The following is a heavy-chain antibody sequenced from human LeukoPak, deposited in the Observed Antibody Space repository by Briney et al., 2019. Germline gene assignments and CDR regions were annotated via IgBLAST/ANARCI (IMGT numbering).Heavy chain of an antibody. J-gene: IGHJ4*02. V-gene: IGHV3-53*01. Sequence: HPGGSLRLSCAVSGFSVTNNYMSWVRQAPGKGLEWVSVFYVGGATYYADSVKGRFTISRDNSENTLYLQMKSLRAEDTAVYHCARGDGYNFFDYWGQGTLVTVSS. CDR3: ARGDGYNFFDY. D-gene: IGHD5-24*01. CDR2: FYVGGAT. CDR1: GFSVTNNY.